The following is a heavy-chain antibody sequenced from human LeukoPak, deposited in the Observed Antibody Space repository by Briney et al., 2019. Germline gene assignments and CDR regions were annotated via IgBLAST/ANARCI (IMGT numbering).Heavy chain of an antibody. Sequence: ASVKVSCKASGGTFSSYAISWVRQAPGQGLEWMGGIIPIFGTANYAQKFQGRVTITADESTSTAYMELSSLRSDDTAVYYCARDSPYDSSGYGVDYWGQGTLVTVSS. CDR2: IIPIFGTA. CDR3: ARDSPYDSSGYGVDY. V-gene: IGHV1-69*13. CDR1: GGTFSSYA. D-gene: IGHD3-22*01. J-gene: IGHJ4*02.